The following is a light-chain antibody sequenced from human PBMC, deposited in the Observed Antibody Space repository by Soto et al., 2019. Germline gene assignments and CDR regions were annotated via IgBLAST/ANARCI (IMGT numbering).Light chain of an antibody. V-gene: IGKV1-39*01. CDR1: QSISSY. CDR3: QQSYSNLLLT. J-gene: IGKJ4*01. Sequence: DIQMTQSPSSLSASVGDRVTITCRASQSISSYLHWYQQKPGKDPKLLIYAASSLQSGVPSRFSGSACGRDFYMSIRSLQPEDFATYYCQQSYSNLLLTFGGGTKVEIK. CDR2: AAS.